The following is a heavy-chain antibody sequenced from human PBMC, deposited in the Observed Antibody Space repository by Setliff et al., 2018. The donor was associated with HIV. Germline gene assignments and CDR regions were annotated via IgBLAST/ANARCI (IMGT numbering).Heavy chain of an antibody. D-gene: IGHD6-19*01. V-gene: IGHV1-18*01. CDR1: GYTFTSYG. J-gene: IGHJ4*02. Sequence: ASVKVSCKASGYTFTSYGISWVRQAPGQGLEWMGWISAYNGNTNYAQKLQGRVTMTTDTSTSTAYMELRSLRSDDTAVYYCARYFAVAGHGPFDYWGQGTLVTVSS. CDR3: ARYFAVAGHGPFDY. CDR2: ISAYNGNT.